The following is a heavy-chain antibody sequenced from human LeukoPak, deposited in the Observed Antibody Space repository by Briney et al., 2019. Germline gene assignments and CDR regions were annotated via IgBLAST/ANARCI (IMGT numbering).Heavy chain of an antibody. V-gene: IGHV3-30*18. CDR3: AKDGGDYGTFDY. Sequence: GGSLRLSCAASGFTFSSYSMNWVRQAPGKGLEWVAVITYDGSNKYYADSVKGRFTISRDNSKNTLYLQMNSLRAEDTAVYYCAKDGGDYGTFDYWGQGTLVTVSS. D-gene: IGHD4-17*01. CDR1: GFTFSSYS. J-gene: IGHJ4*02. CDR2: ITYDGSNK.